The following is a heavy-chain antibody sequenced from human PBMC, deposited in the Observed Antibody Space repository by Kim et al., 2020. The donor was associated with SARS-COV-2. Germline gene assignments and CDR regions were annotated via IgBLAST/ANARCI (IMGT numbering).Heavy chain of an antibody. CDR3: ARVYDSSGPEYFQH. D-gene: IGHD3-22*01. V-gene: IGHV4-39*01. CDR2: IYYSGST. Sequence: SETLSLTCTVSGGSISSSSYYWGWIRQPPGKGLEWIGSIYYSGSTYYNPSLKSRVTISVDTSKNQFSLKLSSVTAADTAVYYCARVYDSSGPEYFQHWGQGTLVTVSS. CDR1: GGSISSSSYY. J-gene: IGHJ1*01.